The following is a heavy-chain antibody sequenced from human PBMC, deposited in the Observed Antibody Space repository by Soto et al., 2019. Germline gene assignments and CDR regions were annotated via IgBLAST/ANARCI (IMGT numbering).Heavy chain of an antibody. D-gene: IGHD3-22*01. CDR1: GGSISSYY. CDR3: ARAGYDSSGYYYGMDV. Sequence: NPSETLSLTCTVSGGSISSYYWSWIRQPAGKGLEWIGRIYTSGSTNYNPSLKSRVTMSVDTSKNQFSLKLSSVTAADTAVYYCARAGYDSSGYYYGMDVWGQGTTVTVSS. CDR2: IYTSGST. V-gene: IGHV4-4*07. J-gene: IGHJ6*02.